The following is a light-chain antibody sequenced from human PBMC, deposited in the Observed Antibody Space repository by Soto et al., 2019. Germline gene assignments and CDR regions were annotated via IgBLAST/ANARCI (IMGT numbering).Light chain of an antibody. CDR3: CSYAGSYTFYV. J-gene: IGLJ1*01. Sequence: QSVLTQPASVSGSPGQSITISRTGTSSDVESYNLVSWYQQHPGKAPKVMIYDVSKRPSGVPERFSGSKSGNTASLTLSGLQAEDEADYYCCSYAGSYTFYVFGTGTKVTVL. CDR1: SSDVESYNL. V-gene: IGLV2-11*01. CDR2: DVS.